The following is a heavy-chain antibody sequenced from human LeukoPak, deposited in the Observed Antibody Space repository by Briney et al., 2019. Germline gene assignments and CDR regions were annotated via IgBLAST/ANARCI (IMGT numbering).Heavy chain of an antibody. J-gene: IGHJ4*02. D-gene: IGHD3-22*01. Sequence: SETLSLTCTVSGGSISSYCWSWIRQPPGKGLEWIGYIYYSGRTNYNPSLKSRVTISVDTSKNQFSLKLSSVTAADTAVYYCARSFGITMIDWGQGTLVTVSS. CDR2: IYYSGRT. V-gene: IGHV4-59*01. CDR3: ARSFGITMID. CDR1: GGSISSYC.